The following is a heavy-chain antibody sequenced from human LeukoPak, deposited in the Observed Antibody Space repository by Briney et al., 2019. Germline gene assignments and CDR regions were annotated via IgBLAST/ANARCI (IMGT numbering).Heavy chain of an antibody. Sequence: SETLSLTCTVSGGSISSSSYYWGWIRQPPGKGLEWIGSIYYSGSTYYNPSLKSRVTISVDASKNQFSLKLSSVTAADTAVYYCARTITIFDHGGSWENWFDPWGQGTLVTVSS. CDR2: IYYSGST. CDR3: ARTITIFDHGGSWENWFDP. CDR1: GGSISSSSYY. J-gene: IGHJ5*02. D-gene: IGHD3-3*01. V-gene: IGHV4-39*01.